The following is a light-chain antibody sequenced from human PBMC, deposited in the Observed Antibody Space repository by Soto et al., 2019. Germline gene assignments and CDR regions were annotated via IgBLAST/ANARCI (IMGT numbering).Light chain of an antibody. Sequence: DIQLAPAPSTLSSSVGGRVTPHWRASQGISNYLAWYQQKPGTVPKLLIYAASTLQSGVPSRFSGSGSGTDFALTISRLEPEDFAVYYCQQYGSSLTWTFGQGTKVDIK. CDR3: QQYGSSLTWT. CDR2: AAS. V-gene: IGKV1-27*01. CDR1: QGISNY. J-gene: IGKJ1*01.